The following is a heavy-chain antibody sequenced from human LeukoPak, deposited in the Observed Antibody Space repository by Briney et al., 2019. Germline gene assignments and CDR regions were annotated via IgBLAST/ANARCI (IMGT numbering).Heavy chain of an antibody. V-gene: IGHV3-23*01. Sequence: GGSLRLSCAASGFTFSSYSMNWVRQAPGKGLEWVSGLSGSGRGGSTYYAASVKGRFTISRENSKNTLYLQMNSLRAEDTAVYYCAKSLAAAGNYWGQGTLVTVSS. CDR2: LSGSGRGGST. D-gene: IGHD6-13*01. CDR1: GFTFSSYS. CDR3: AKSLAAAGNY. J-gene: IGHJ4*02.